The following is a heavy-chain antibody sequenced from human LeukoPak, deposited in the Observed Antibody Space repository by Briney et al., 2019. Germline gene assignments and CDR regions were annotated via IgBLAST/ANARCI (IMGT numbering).Heavy chain of an antibody. CDR3: ARDDIVIVPAAMWGDDYYYYGMDV. Sequence: ASVKVSCKASGYTFTSYCISSVRQAPGQGLEGMGWISAYNGNRNYAPKLQGRVIMTTDTSTSTAYMELRRLRSDDTAVYYCARDDIVIVPAAMWGDDYYYYGMDVWGQGTTVTVSS. CDR2: ISAYNGNR. J-gene: IGHJ6*02. D-gene: IGHD2-2*01. V-gene: IGHV1-18*01. CDR1: GYTFTSYC.